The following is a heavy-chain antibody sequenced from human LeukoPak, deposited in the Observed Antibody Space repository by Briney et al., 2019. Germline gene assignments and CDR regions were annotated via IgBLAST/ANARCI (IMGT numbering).Heavy chain of an antibody. CDR1: GFTFTNYW. Sequence: GGSLRLSCAASGFTFTNYWMSWVRQAPGKGLEWVANINQDGSEKYYVDSVKGRFTISRDNAKNSPYLQMNSLRAEDTAVYYCARDYGDYWGQGTLVTVSS. CDR3: ARDYGDY. D-gene: IGHD4-17*01. J-gene: IGHJ4*02. V-gene: IGHV3-7*01. CDR2: INQDGSEK.